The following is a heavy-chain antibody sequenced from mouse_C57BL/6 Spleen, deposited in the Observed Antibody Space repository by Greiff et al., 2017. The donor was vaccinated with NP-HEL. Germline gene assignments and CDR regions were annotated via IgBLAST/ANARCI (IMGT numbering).Heavy chain of an antibody. CDR2: INPGSSGT. Sequence: QVQLQQSGAELVRPGTSVKVSCKASGYAFTNYLIEWVKQRPGQGLEWIGVINPGSSGTNYNEKFKGKATLTADKSSSTAYMQLSSLTSEDSAVYFCARSRYGNYDWYFDVWGTGTTVTVSS. J-gene: IGHJ1*03. V-gene: IGHV1-54*01. CDR1: GYAFTNYL. CDR3: ARSRYGNYDWYFDV. D-gene: IGHD2-10*02.